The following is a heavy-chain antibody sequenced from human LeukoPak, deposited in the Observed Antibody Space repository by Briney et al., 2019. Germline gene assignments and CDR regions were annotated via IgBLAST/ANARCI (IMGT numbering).Heavy chain of an antibody. CDR3: ARGSPRLWFGELSPYYYYYMDV. D-gene: IGHD3-10*01. CDR1: GYTFTNYD. Sequence: ASVKVSCKASGYTFTNYDINWVRQATGQGLEWMGWMNPDSGNTGYAQKFQGRVTITRNTSISTAYMELSSLRSEDTAVYYCARGSPRLWFGELSPYYYYYMDVWGKGTTVTISS. J-gene: IGHJ6*03. V-gene: IGHV1-8*03. CDR2: MNPDSGNT.